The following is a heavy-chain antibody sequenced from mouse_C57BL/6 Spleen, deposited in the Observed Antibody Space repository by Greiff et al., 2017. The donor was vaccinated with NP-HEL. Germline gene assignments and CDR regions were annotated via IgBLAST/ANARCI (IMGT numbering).Heavy chain of an antibody. V-gene: IGHV1-81*01. J-gene: IGHJ4*01. CDR3: ARGGYYGSSSYAMDY. CDR2: IYPRSGNT. D-gene: IGHD1-1*01. Sequence: QVQLQQSGAELARPGASVKLSCKASGYTFTSYGISWVKQRTGQGLEWIGEIYPRSGNTYYNEKFKGKATLTADKSSSTAYMELRSLTSEDSAVYFCARGGYYGSSSYAMDYWGQGTSVTVSS. CDR1: GYTFTSYG.